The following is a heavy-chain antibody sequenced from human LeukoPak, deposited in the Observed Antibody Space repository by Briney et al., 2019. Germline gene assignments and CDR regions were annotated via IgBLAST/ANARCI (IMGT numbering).Heavy chain of an antibody. CDR2: ITYRRSA. D-gene: IGHD2-21*01. CDR1: GGSLDIYY. V-gene: IGHV4-34*01. Sequence: PSETLSLTCAVYGGSLDIYYWMFVRQPPGKGLHWIGEITYRRSADYNPSLKSRASITIDASPRQISLKLTSVTAADTAVYYCAGYGGDWNFDFDSWGQGTLVSVSP. J-gene: IGHJ4*02. CDR3: AGYGGDWNFDFDS.